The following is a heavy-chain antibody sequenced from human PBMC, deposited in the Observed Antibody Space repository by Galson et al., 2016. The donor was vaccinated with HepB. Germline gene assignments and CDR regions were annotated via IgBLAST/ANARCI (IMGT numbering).Heavy chain of an antibody. CDR3: TTTSYRTSSVRDY. J-gene: IGHJ4*02. CDR1: GLDFTHAW. V-gene: IGHV3-15*01. Sequence: SLRLSCAVSGLDFTHAWMTWVRQAPGKGLEWVGRIKSETDRGTADYGAPVQGRFTISRDDESNTLYLQMDSVKTEDTAFYYCTTTSYRTSSVRDYWGQGTRVIVSS. D-gene: IGHD6-6*01. CDR2: IKSETDRGTA.